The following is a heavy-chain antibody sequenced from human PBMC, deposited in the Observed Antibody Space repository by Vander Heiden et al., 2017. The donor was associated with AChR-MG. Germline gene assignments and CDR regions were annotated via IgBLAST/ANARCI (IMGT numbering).Heavy chain of an antibody. Sequence: QVQLVQSGAEVKKPGSSVKVSCTASGDTFISSAISWVRQAPGQGLEWMGGIIPSFGTANYAQKCQGRVTITADKSTSTAYMELSSLRSEDTAVYYCARDCSSTSCYMHYYYYYGMDVWGQGTTVTVSS. D-gene: IGHD2-2*02. CDR2: IIPSFGTA. CDR1: GDTFISSA. J-gene: IGHJ6*02. CDR3: ARDCSSTSCYMHYYYYYGMDV. V-gene: IGHV1-69*06.